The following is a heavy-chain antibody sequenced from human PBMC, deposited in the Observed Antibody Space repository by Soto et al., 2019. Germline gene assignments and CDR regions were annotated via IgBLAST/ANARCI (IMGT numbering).Heavy chain of an antibody. CDR1: GGTFSSYA. CDR2: IIPIFGTA. D-gene: IGHD2-8*01. CDR3: ARGNIVLMVYAQGYYYGMDV. J-gene: IGHJ6*02. V-gene: IGHV1-69*13. Sequence: SVKVSCKASGGTFSSYAISWVRQAPGQGLEWMGGIIPIFGTANYAQKFQGRVTITADESTSTAYMELSSLRSEDTAVYYCARGNIVLMVYAQGYYYGMDVWGQGTTVNVSS.